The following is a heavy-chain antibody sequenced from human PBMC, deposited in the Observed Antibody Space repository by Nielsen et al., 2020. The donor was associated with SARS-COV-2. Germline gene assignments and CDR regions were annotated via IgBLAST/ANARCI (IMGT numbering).Heavy chain of an antibody. D-gene: IGHD3-10*01. Sequence: ASVKVSCKTSEYTFTSDHMHWVRQAPGQGFEWMGIINPSGGSTSYAQKFQGRVTMTRDTSTSTVYMELSSLRSEDTAVYYCARDRGNWFDPWGQGTLVTVSS. CDR3: ARDRGNWFDP. CDR1: EYTFTSDH. J-gene: IGHJ5*02. V-gene: IGHV1-46*01. CDR2: INPSGGST.